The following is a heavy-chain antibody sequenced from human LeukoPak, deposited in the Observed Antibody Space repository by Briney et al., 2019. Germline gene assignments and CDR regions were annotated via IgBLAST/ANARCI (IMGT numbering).Heavy chain of an antibody. Sequence: ASVKVSCKASGYTFISYGISWVRQAPGQGLEWMGWISAYNGNTDYAQKLQGRVTMTTDTPTSTAYMELRSLRSDDTAVYYCARGKRHTYYYDSSDYFRWFDPWGQGTLVTVSS. D-gene: IGHD3-22*01. CDR2: ISAYNGNT. J-gene: IGHJ5*02. CDR1: GYTFISYG. CDR3: ARGKRHTYYYDSSDYFRWFDP. V-gene: IGHV1-18*04.